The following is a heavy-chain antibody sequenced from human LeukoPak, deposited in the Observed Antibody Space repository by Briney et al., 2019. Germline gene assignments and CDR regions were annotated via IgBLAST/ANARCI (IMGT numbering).Heavy chain of an antibody. J-gene: IGHJ3*02. D-gene: IGHD6-25*01. CDR1: GFTVSSNY. CDR2: IYSGGST. Sequence: PGGSLRLSCAASGFTVSSNYMSWVRQAPGKGLEWVSVIYSGGSTYYADSVKGRFTTSRDNSKNTLYLQMNSLRAEDTAVYYCARDRGGSSGFLNAFDIWGQGTMVTVSS. V-gene: IGHV3-66*01. CDR3: ARDRGGSSGFLNAFDI.